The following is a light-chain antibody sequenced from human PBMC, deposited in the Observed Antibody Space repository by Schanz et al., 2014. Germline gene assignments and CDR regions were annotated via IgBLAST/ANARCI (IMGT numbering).Light chain of an antibody. Sequence: EIVMTQSPATLSVSPGERATLSCRASQSVSSYLAWYQQKPGQAPRLLIYDASNRATGIPARFSGSGSGTDFTLTISSLEPEDFAVYYCQQYGTTPRYTFGQGTKVEIK. CDR2: DAS. J-gene: IGKJ2*01. CDR1: QSVSSY. V-gene: IGKV3-11*01. CDR3: QQYGTTPRYT.